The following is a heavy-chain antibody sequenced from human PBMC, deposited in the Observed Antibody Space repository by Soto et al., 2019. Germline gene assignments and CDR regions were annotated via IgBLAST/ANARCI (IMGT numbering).Heavy chain of an antibody. J-gene: IGHJ4*02. CDR2: ISGSGGST. D-gene: IGHD3-10*01. CDR3: AKDRGVSHTSGSYPFDY. CDR1: GFTFSSYA. Sequence: VGSLRLSCAASGFTFSSYAMSWVRQAPGKGLEWVSGISGSGGSTPYADSVEGRFTISRDNSKNTLYLQMNSLRAEDTAVYFCAKDRGVSHTSGSYPFDYWGQGTVVTVSS. V-gene: IGHV3-23*01.